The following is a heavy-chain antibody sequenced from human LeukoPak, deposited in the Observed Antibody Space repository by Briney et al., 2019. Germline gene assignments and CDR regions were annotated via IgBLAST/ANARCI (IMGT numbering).Heavy chain of an antibody. CDR3: ARVDTVVVPAGITWFDP. CDR1: GYTFTGYY. J-gene: IGHJ5*02. D-gene: IGHD2-2*03. V-gene: IGHV1-2*02. CDR2: INPNSGGT. Sequence: ASVKVSCKASGYTFTGYYMHWVRQAPGQGLEWMGWINPNSGGTNYAQKFQGRVTMSRDTSISTAYMELSRLRSDDTAAYYRARVDTVVVPAGITWFDPWGQGTLVTVSS.